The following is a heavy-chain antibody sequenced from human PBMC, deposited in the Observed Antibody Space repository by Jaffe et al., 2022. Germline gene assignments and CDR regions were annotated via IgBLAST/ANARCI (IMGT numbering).Heavy chain of an antibody. Sequence: QVQLVQSGAEVKKPGASVKVSCKASGYTFTSYAMHWVRQAPGQRLEWMGWINAGNGNTKYSQKFQGRVTITRDTSASTAYMELSSLRSEDTAVYYCASPRIAVAGKTFFDYWGQGTLVTVSS. CDR3: ASPRIAVAGKTFFDY. D-gene: IGHD6-19*01. CDR2: INAGNGNT. CDR1: GYTFTSYA. V-gene: IGHV1-3*01. J-gene: IGHJ4*02.